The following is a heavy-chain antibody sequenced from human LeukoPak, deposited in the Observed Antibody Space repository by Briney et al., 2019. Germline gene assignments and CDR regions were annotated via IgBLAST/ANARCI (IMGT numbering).Heavy chain of an antibody. CDR1: GGSFSGYY. J-gene: IGHJ6*03. D-gene: IGHD1/OR15-1a*01. V-gene: IGHV4-34*01. CDR2: INHSGST. Sequence: PSETLSLTCAVYGGSFSGYYWSWIRQPPGKGLEWIGEINHSGSTNYNPSLKGRVTISVDTSKNQFSLKLSSVTAADTAVYYCASCEQDVWGKGTTVTVS. CDR3: ASCEQDV.